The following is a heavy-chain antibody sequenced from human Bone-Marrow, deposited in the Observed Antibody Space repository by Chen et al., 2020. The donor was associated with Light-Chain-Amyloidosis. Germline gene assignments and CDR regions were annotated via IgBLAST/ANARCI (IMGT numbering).Heavy chain of an antibody. CDR2: IYPDNSEA. V-gene: IGHV5-51*01. D-gene: IGHD5-12*01. J-gene: IGHJ4*02. CDR1: GYTFPNYW. CDR3: ARRRDGYNFDY. Sequence: EVQLEQSGPEVKKPGESLKISCKGSGYTFPNYWIGWVRQMPGKGLEWLGVIYPDNSEARYSPSFEGQATISADKSITAAYLQWRSLKASDTALYYCARRRDGYNFDYWGQGTLVTVSS.